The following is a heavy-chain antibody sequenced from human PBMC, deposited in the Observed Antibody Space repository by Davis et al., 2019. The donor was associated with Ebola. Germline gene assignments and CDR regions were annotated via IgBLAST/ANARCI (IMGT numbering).Heavy chain of an antibody. CDR3: ARGAENYCIGTSCYLSEADS. J-gene: IGHJ4*02. CDR1: GYIFTSYG. D-gene: IGHD2-2*01. V-gene: IGHV1-18*01. CDR2: IAAYNFKT. Sequence: ASVKVSCKASGYIFTSYGINWVRQAPGQGLEWMGWIAAYNFKTHYAQKFQDRATMTIDPYTSTAYMELRSLRSDDTAIYYCARGAENYCIGTSCYLSEADSWGQGTLVTVSS.